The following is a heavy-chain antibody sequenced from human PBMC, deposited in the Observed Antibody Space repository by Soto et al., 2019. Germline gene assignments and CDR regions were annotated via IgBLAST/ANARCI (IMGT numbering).Heavy chain of an antibody. CDR2: INPNSGGT. D-gene: IGHD1-7*01. V-gene: IGHV1-2*04. CDR1: GYTFTGYY. CDR3: ARGAGELVDYYYGMDV. J-gene: IGHJ6*02. Sequence: ASVKVSCKASGYTFTGYYMHWVRQAPGQGLEWMGWINPNSGGTNYAQKFQGWATMTRDTSISTAYMELSRLRSDDTAVYYCARGAGELVDYYYGMDVWGQGTTVTVSS.